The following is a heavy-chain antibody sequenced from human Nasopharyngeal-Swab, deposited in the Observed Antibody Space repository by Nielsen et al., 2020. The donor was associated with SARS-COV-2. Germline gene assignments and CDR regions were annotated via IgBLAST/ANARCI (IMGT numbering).Heavy chain of an antibody. V-gene: IGHV4-34*01. CDR2: INHSGST. J-gene: IGHJ6*02. Sequence: SETLSLTCAVYGGSFSGYYWSWIRQPPGKGLEWIGEINHSGSTNYNPSLKSRVTISVDTSKNQFSLKLTSVTAADTAVYYCARGPHRRITIFGVVIESYYYGMDVWSQGTTVTVSS. CDR1: GGSFSGYY. CDR3: ARGPHRRITIFGVVIESYYYGMDV. D-gene: IGHD3-3*01.